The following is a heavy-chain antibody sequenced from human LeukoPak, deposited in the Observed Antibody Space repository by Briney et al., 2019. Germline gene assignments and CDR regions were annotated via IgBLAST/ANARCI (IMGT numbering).Heavy chain of an antibody. J-gene: IGHJ6*02. V-gene: IGHV3-30-3*01. CDR1: GFTFSSYA. Sequence: GGSLRLSCAASGFTFSSYAMHWVRQAPGKGLEWVAVISYDGSNKYYADSVKGRFTISRDNSKNTLYLQMNSLRAEDTAVYYCAREGITIFGVVDYYYGMGVWGQGTTVTVSS. D-gene: IGHD3-3*01. CDR3: AREGITIFGVVDYYYGMGV. CDR2: ISYDGSNK.